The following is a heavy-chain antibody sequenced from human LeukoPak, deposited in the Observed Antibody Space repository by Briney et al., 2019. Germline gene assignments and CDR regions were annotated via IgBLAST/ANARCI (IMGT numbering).Heavy chain of an antibody. CDR1: GFTFGDYA. D-gene: IGHD6-25*01. CDR3: TRDKGGRSSGWLDY. V-gene: IGHV3-49*03. J-gene: IGHJ4*02. CDR2: IRSKAYGGTT. Sequence: PGGSLRLSCTASGFTFGDYAMSWFRQAPGKGLEWVGFIRSKAYGGTTEYAASVKGRFTITRDDSKSIAYLQMNSLKTEDTAVYYCTRDKGGRSSGWLDYWGQGTLVTVSS.